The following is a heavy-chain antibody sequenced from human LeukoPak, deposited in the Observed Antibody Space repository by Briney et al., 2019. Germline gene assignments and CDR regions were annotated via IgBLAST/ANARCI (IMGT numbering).Heavy chain of an antibody. V-gene: IGHV1-8*01. J-gene: IGHJ3*02. CDR1: GYTFTSYD. Sequence: ASVKVSCMASGYTFTSYDINWVRQATGQGLEWMVWMNPNSGNTGYAQKFQDRVTMTRNTSISTAYMELSSLRSEDTAVYYCARVRGFSYGYGSSDAFAIWGQGTMITVSS. CDR2: MNPNSGNT. CDR3: ARVRGFSYGYGSSDAFAI. D-gene: IGHD5-18*01.